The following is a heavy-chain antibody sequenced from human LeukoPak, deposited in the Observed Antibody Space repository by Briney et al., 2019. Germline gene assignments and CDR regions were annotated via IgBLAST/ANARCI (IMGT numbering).Heavy chain of an antibody. D-gene: IGHD2-2*01. J-gene: IGHJ5*02. CDR2: ISYDGSNK. CDR3: ARDAGDIVVVPAAQYNWFDP. Sequence: GGSLRLSWAASGFTFSSYAMHWVRQAPGKGLEWVAVISYDGSNKYYADSVKGRFTISRDNSKNTLYLQMNSLRAEDTAVYYCARDAGDIVVVPAAQYNWFDPWGQGTLVTVSS. V-gene: IGHV3-30-3*01. CDR1: GFTFSSYA.